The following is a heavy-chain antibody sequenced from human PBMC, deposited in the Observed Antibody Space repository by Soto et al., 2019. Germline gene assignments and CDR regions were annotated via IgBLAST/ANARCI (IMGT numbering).Heavy chain of an antibody. D-gene: IGHD6-13*01. V-gene: IGHV4-59*01. CDR1: VGSIISYY. Sequence: SETLSLTCTVYVGSIISYYWSWIRQPPGKGLEWIGYIYYSGSTNYNPSLKSRVTISVDTSKNQFSLKLSSVTAADTAVYYCARDLEQQHAGWFDPWGQGTLVTVSS. CDR3: ARDLEQQHAGWFDP. J-gene: IGHJ5*02. CDR2: IYYSGST.